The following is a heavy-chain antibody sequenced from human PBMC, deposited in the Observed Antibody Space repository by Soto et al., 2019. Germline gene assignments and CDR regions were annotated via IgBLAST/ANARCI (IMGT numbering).Heavy chain of an antibody. D-gene: IGHD3-22*01. V-gene: IGHV1-18*01. CDR3: ARGAVVVITTFDY. CDR1: GDTLTSYG. Sequence: ASVKACCKASGDTLTSYGMSWVRQAPGQGLEWMGWISAYNGNSNYAQKLQGRVTMTTDTSTSTAYMELRSLRSDDTAVYYCARGAVVVITTFDYWGQGTLVTVSS. J-gene: IGHJ4*02. CDR2: ISAYNGNS.